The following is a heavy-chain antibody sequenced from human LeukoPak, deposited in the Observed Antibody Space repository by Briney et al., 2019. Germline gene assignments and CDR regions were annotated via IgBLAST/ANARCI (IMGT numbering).Heavy chain of an antibody. CDR3: ASRRGFDD. CDR2: ISPSSSMM. D-gene: IGHD3-10*01. Sequence: PGGSLRLSCSASGFTSSSYTMNWIRQAPGKGLEWVSSISPSSSMMHYADSVRGRFTISRDNAKNSLYLQMNSPKDEDTAVYYCASRRGFDDWGQGTLVTVSS. CDR1: GFTSSSYT. J-gene: IGHJ4*02. V-gene: IGHV3-48*02.